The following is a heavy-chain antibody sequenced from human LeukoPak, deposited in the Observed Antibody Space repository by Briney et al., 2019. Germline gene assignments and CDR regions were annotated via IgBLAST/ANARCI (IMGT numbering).Heavy chain of an antibody. Sequence: GGSLRLSCAASGFTFSDYYMSWIRQAPGKGLEWGSYISSGGSTIYYADSVKGRFTISRDNAKNSLYLQMNSLRAEDTAVYYCARVKGVSTYYFDYWGQGTLVTVSS. J-gene: IGHJ4*02. CDR2: ISSGGSTI. CDR1: GFTFSDYY. D-gene: IGHD2-8*01. V-gene: IGHV3-11*01. CDR3: ARVKGVSTYYFDY.